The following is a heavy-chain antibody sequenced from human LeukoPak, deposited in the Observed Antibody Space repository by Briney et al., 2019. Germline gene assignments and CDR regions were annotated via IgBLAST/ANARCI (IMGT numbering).Heavy chain of an antibody. CDR2: ISSGSSTI. V-gene: IGHV3-48*02. D-gene: IGHD2-15*01. J-gene: IGHJ4*02. CDR1: GFTFSS. Sequence: PGGSLRLSCAASGFTFSSMNWVRQAPGEGLEWVSYISSGSSTIYYADSVKGRFTISRDNAKNSLYLQMNSLGDEDTAVYYCARASPNTRSFDYWGQGTLVTVSS. CDR3: ARASPNTRSFDY.